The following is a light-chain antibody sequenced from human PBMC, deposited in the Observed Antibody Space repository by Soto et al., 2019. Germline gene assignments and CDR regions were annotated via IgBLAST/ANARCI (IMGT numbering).Light chain of an antibody. CDR3: QQLSTYLYT. J-gene: IGKJ2*01. Sequence: DIQLTQSPSFVSASVGDRVTITCRASQGISSYLAWYQQKSGRAPKLLIYAASTLQSGVPLRFSGSGSGTEFTLTISSLQPEDFATYYCQQLSTYLYTFGQGTKREIK. CDR2: AAS. CDR1: QGISSY. V-gene: IGKV1-9*01.